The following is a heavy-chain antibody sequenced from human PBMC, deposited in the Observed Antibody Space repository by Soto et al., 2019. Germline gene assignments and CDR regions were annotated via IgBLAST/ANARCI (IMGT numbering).Heavy chain of an antibody. J-gene: IGHJ4*02. Sequence: QVQLAESGGGVVQPGRSPRLYCAASGITFRNFGMHWVRQAPGKGREWVAAISSDGSDKYYSDSVKGRFAISRDNSKNTLFLQMNSLRVEDTAVYYCAKGSEVARQELDYWGQGTLVTVSS. CDR3: AKGSEVARQELDY. CDR2: ISSDGSDK. D-gene: IGHD2-15*01. V-gene: IGHV3-30*18. CDR1: GITFRNFG.